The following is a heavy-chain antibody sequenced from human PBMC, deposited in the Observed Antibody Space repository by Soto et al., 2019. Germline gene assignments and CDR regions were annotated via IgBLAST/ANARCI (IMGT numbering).Heavy chain of an antibody. CDR1: GFTFSSYG. CDR2: ISYDGSNK. Sequence: QVQLVESGGGVVQPGRSLRLSCAASGFTFSSYGMHWVRQAPGKGLEWVAVISYDGSNKYYADSVKGRFTISRDNSKNTLYLQMNSLRAEDTAVYYCAKDSPVQNSIGWGYFDYWGQGTLVTVSS. J-gene: IGHJ4*02. D-gene: IGHD6-19*01. CDR3: AKDSPVQNSIGWGYFDY. V-gene: IGHV3-30*18.